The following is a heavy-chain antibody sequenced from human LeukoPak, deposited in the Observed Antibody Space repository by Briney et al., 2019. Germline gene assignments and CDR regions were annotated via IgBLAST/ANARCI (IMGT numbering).Heavy chain of an antibody. CDR1: GFTFSSYG. D-gene: IGHD2-15*01. CDR3: ARGGVTRIMKDIYFDH. J-gene: IGHJ4*02. V-gene: IGHV3-30*02. Sequence: GGSLRLSCAASGFTFSSYGMHWVRQAPGKGLEWVAFIRYDGSNKYYADSVKGRFTISRDNSKNTLYLQMGSLRVEDMAVYYCARGGVTRIMKDIYFDHWGQGILVTVSS. CDR2: IRYDGSNK.